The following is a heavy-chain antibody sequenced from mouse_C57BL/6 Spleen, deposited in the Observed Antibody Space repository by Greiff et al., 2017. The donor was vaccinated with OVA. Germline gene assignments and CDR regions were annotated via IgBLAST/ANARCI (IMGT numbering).Heavy chain of an antibody. CDR2: IYPRDGST. CDR3: ARSLYYYGSSSYYAMDY. J-gene: IGHJ4*01. D-gene: IGHD1-1*01. V-gene: IGHV1-85*01. Sequence: QVHVKQSGPELVKPGASVKLSCKASGYTFTSYDINWVKQRPGQGLEWIGWIYPRDGSTKYNEKFKGKATLTVDTSSSTAYMELHSLTSEDSAVYFCARSLYYYGSSSYYAMDYWGQGTSVTVSS. CDR1: GYTFTSYD.